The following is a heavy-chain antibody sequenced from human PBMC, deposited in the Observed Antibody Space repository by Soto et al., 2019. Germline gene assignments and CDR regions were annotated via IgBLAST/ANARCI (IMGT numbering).Heavy chain of an antibody. CDR2: ISGSGGST. Sequence: EVQLLESGGGLVQPGGSLRLSCAASGFTFSRYAVSWVRQAPGKGLEWVSAISGSGGSTYYADSVRGRFTISRDNSKNTLYLQMNSLRAEDTAVYYCAKDLIIAAAGNVFDYYYYGMDVWGQGTTVTVSS. CDR1: GFTFSRYA. V-gene: IGHV3-23*01. D-gene: IGHD6-13*01. J-gene: IGHJ6*02. CDR3: AKDLIIAAAGNVFDYYYYGMDV.